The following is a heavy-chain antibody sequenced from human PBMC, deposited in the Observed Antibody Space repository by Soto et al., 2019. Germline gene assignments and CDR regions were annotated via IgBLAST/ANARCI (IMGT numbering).Heavy chain of an antibody. V-gene: IGHV4-34*01. D-gene: IGHD3-10*01. CDR3: ARVRSYYGSCTHYYGMDV. CDR2: IYHCGRT. CDR1: RGSYSGYY. Sequence: SQTMSLPCAVYRGSYSGYYWSWIRQPPGKWLEGIGEIYHCGRTNYNPSPERRGSISVDTSQHQFSLKLCSVTAADTAVYYCARVRSYYGSCTHYYGMDVWGQGTTVTVSS. J-gene: IGHJ6*02.